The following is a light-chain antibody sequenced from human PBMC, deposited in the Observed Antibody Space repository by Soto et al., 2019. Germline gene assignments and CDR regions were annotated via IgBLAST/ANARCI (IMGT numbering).Light chain of an antibody. CDR2: DAS. J-gene: IGKJ5*01. CDR1: QSVGIY. Sequence: EIVLTQSPATLSLSPGERATLSCRASQSVGIYLGWYQQRPGQAPRLLIYDASNRAAGIPARFSGSGSGTDFTLTINSLEPEDFAVYYCQHRYTWPPAFGQGTRLDIK. CDR3: QHRYTWPPA. V-gene: IGKV3-11*01.